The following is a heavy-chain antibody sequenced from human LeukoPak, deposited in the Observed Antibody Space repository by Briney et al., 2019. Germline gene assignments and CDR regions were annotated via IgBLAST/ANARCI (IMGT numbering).Heavy chain of an antibody. D-gene: IGHD2-2*01. V-gene: IGHV3-21*01. J-gene: IGHJ3*02. CDR3: ARQGYCSSAICLDAFDI. CDR2: ISSSSSYI. Sequence: PGGSLRLSCAASGFTFSSYSMNWVRQAPGKGLEWVSSISSSSSYIYYADSVKGRFTISRDNAKNSLYLQMNSLRDEDTAVNYSARQGYCSSAICLDAFDISGQGTMITVSS. CDR1: GFTFSSYS.